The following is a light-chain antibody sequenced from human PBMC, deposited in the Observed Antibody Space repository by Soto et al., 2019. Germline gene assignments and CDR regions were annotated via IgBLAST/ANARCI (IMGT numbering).Light chain of an antibody. J-gene: IGLJ3*02. CDR1: NTDVGGYNY. V-gene: IGLV2-14*01. Sequence: QSALTQPASLSGSPGQSITVSCTGTNTDVGGYNYVSWYQHRPGKAPRLMIYEVRNRLSGVSNRFSGSKSGNTASLTISGLQSEDEADYYCTSYTPTGALVFGSGTKLTVL. CDR2: EVR. CDR3: TSYTPTGALV.